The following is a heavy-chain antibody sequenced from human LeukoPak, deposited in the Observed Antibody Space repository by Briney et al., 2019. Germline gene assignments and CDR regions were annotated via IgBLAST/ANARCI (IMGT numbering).Heavy chain of an antibody. CDR2: IDGGGGST. V-gene: IGHV3-23*01. D-gene: IGHD3-16*01. CDR3: AKDRPGGFYY. Sequence: PGGSLRLSCAASGFTFSSYAMSWVRQAPGKGLEWVSAIDGGGGSTYYADSVKGRFTISRDNSKNTLYLHMNSLRAEDTAVYFCAKDRPGGFYYWGQGTLVTVSS. CDR1: GFTFSSYA. J-gene: IGHJ4*02.